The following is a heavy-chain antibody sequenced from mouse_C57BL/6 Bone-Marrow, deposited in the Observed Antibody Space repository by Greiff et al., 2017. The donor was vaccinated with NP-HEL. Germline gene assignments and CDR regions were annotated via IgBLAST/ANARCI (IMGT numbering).Heavy chain of an antibody. CDR3: ASPYDYDVAWFAY. J-gene: IGHJ3*01. CDR1: GFTFSSYG. V-gene: IGHV5-6*02. CDR2: ISSGGSYT. Sequence: DVKLVESGGDLVKPGGSLKLSCAASGFTFSSYGMSWVRQTPDKRLEWVATISSGGSYTYYPDSVKGRFTISRDNAKNTLYLQMSSLKSEDTAMYYCASPYDYDVAWFAYWGQGTLVTGSA. D-gene: IGHD2-4*01.